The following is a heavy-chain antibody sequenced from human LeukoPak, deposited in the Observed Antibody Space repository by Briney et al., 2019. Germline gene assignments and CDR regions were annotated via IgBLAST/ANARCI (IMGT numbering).Heavy chain of an antibody. CDR3: ARHSSGWYLFFDY. CDR2: IKQDGSEK. CDR1: GFTFSSYW. Sequence: RGSLRLSCAASGFTFSSYWMSWVRQAPGKGLEWVANIKQDGSEKYYVDSVKGRFTISRDNAKNSLYLQMNSLRAEDTAVYYCARHSSGWYLFFDYWGQGTLVTVSS. D-gene: IGHD6-19*01. J-gene: IGHJ4*02. V-gene: IGHV3-7*01.